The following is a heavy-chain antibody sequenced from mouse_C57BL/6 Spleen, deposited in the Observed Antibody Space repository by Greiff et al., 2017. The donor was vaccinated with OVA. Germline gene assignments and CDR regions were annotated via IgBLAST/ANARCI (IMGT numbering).Heavy chain of an antibody. CDR2: INPNNGGT. V-gene: IGHV1-26*01. J-gene: IGHJ1*03. CDR3: ARGAGVYYDYDVHFDV. D-gene: IGHD2-4*01. Sequence: EVQLQQSGPELVKPGASVKISCKASGYTFTDYYMNWVKQSHGKSLEWIGDINPNNGGTSYNQKFKGKATLTVDKSSSTAYMELRSLTSEDSAVYYCARGAGVYYDYDVHFDVWGTGTTVTVSS. CDR1: GYTFTDYY.